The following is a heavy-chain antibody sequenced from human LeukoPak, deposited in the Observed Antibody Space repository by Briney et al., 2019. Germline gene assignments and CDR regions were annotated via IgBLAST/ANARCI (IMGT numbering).Heavy chain of an antibody. J-gene: IGHJ3*01. CDR1: GYTFTSYW. CDR2: RNPADSDT. CDR3: ARHVSSSRVAYDV. V-gene: IGHV5-51*01. Sequence: GESLKISCKGSGYTFTSYWIGWVRQMPGKGLEWMGLRNPADSDTRYSPSFQGQVTISVDKSISTAYPEWSSLKASDTAMYYCARHVSSSRVAYDVWGQGTMVTVSS. D-gene: IGHD2-2*01.